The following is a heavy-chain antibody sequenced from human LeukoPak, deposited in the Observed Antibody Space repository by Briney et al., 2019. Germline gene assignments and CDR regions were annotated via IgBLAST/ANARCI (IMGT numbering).Heavy chain of an antibody. V-gene: IGHV3-21*01. CDR3: ARGRNGFRIAAAGTGNRWFDP. D-gene: IGHD6-13*01. J-gene: IGHJ5*02. CDR1: GFTFSDYN. CDR2: ISRSSSSI. Sequence: GGSLRLSCSASGFTFSDYNMNWVRQAPGKGLEWVSYISRSSSSIHYADSVKGRFTISRDNTGHSLYLQMNSLRAEDTAVYYCARGRNGFRIAAAGTGNRWFDPWGQGTLVTVSS.